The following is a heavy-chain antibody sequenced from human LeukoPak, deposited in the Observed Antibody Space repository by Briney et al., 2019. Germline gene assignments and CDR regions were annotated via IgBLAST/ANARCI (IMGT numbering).Heavy chain of an antibody. V-gene: IGHV4-59*01. CDR2: IYYSGST. CDR1: GGSISSYY. J-gene: IGHJ5*02. CDR3: ARVVDTAMVTGWFDP. Sequence: PSETLSLTCTVSGGSISSYYWSWIRQPPGKGLEWIGYIYYSGSTNYNPSLKSRVTISVDTSKNQFSLKLSSVTAADTAVYYCARVVDTAMVTGWFDPWGQGTLVTVSS. D-gene: IGHD5-18*01.